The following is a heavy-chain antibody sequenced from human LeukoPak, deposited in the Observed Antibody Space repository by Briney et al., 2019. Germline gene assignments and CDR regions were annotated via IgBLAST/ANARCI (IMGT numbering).Heavy chain of an antibody. CDR3: ARDSTYFDDSGYYYRAFDI. D-gene: IGHD3-22*01. V-gene: IGHV4-34*01. Sequence: SETLSLTCAVYGGSFSGYYWSWIRQPPGKGLEWIGEINHSGSTNYNPSLKGRVTMSLDTSTNQVSLKVNSVTAADTAVYYCARDSTYFDDSGYYYRAFDIWGQGTKITVSS. CDR1: GGSFSGYY. CDR2: INHSGST. J-gene: IGHJ3*02.